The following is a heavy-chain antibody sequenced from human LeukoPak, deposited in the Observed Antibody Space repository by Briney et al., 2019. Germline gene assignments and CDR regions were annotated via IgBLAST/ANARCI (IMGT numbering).Heavy chain of an antibody. CDR3: ATLAGPLDY. V-gene: IGHV3-21*01. J-gene: IGHJ4*02. D-gene: IGHD6-19*01. Sequence: GGSLRLSCAASGFTFSSYEMNWVRQAPGKGLEWVSSISSSSSYIYYADSVKGRFTISRDNAKNSLFLQMNSLRAEDTAVYYCATLAGPLDYWGQGTLVTVSS. CDR2: ISSSSSYI. CDR1: GFTFSSYE.